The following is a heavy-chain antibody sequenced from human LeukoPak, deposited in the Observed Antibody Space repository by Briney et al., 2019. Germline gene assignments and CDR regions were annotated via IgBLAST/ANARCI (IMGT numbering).Heavy chain of an antibody. Sequence: GGSLRLSCAASGFTFSSYAMSWVRQAPGKGLEWVSAISGSGGSTYYADSVKGRFTISRDNSKNTLYLQMNSLRAEDTAVYYCAKFMYCSGGSCYRGLGYWGQGTLVTVSS. CDR3: AKFMYCSGGSCYRGLGY. V-gene: IGHV3-23*01. CDR1: GFTFSSYA. D-gene: IGHD2-15*01. J-gene: IGHJ4*02. CDR2: ISGSGGST.